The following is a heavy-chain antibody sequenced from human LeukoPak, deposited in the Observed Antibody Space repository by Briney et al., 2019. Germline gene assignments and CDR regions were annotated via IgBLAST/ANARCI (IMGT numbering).Heavy chain of an antibody. CDR2: ISAYNGNT. CDR3: ASRSMVTGSFDY. D-gene: IGHD5-18*01. V-gene: IGHV1-18*01. CDR1: GGTFSSYV. Sequence: ASVKVSCKASGGTFSSYVISWVRQAPGQGLEWMGWISAYNGNTNYAQKLQGRVTMTTDTSTSTAYMELRSLRSDDTAVYYCASRSMVTGSFDYWGQGTLVTVSS. J-gene: IGHJ4*02.